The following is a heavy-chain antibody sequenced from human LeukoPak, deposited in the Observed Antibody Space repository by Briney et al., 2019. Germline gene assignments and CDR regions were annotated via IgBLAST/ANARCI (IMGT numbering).Heavy chain of an antibody. CDR2: IENDGRSS. J-gene: IGHJ4*02. CDR1: GILFSNFW. Sequence: GGSLRLSCAASGILFSNFWMHWVRQAPGKGLEWVSRIENDGRSSTYAASVKGRFTISRDNAKNMLYLQMNDVRVEDTAFHYCAFRSVAGRGVDNWGQGTLVTVSS. D-gene: IGHD6-19*01. V-gene: IGHV3-74*01. CDR3: AFRSVAGRGVDN.